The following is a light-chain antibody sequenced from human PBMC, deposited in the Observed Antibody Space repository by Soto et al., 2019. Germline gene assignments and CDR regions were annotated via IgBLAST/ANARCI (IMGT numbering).Light chain of an antibody. V-gene: IGLV2-14*01. CDR3: SSYTSSSTDV. J-gene: IGLJ1*01. Sequence: QSVLTQPASVSGSPGQSITISCTGTSSDVGGYNYVSWYQQHPGKVPKLMIYDVSNRPSGVSNRFSGSKSGNTASLTISGLQGEDEADYYCSSYTSSSTDVFGTGTKVTVL. CDR2: DVS. CDR1: SSDVGGYNY.